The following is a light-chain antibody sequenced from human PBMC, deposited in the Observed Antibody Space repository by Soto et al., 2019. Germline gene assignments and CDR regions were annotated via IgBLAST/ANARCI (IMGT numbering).Light chain of an antibody. CDR1: QNITRR. V-gene: IGKV1-5*03. J-gene: IGKJ2*01. CDR2: QAS. Sequence: DIQMTQSPSTLSASVGDTVTVTCRASQNITRRLAWYQQKPGKAPKLLIYQASNLESGVPSRFSGSGSGTEFTLTIRSLQPDDFATYYCQRYNSYSRTFGPGTKVDSK. CDR3: QRYNSYSRT.